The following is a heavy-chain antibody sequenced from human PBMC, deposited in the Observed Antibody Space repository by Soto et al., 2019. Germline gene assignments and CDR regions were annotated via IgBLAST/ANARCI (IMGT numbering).Heavy chain of an antibody. J-gene: IGHJ5*02. V-gene: IGHV1-3*04. Sequence: QVQLVQSGAEVKKPGASVRVSCQASGYSFNTYAIHWVRQAPGQGLEWMGWINTANGNTEYSQKFQGRVTFTRDTSATTAYMDLSSLRSEDTATYYGARRYKSAGWFDPWGQGTLVTVSS. CDR1: GYSFNTYA. D-gene: IGHD1-1*01. CDR3: ARRYKSAGWFDP. CDR2: INTANGNT.